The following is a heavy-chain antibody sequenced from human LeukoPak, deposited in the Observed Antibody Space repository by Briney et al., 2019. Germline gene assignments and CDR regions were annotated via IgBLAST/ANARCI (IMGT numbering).Heavy chain of an antibody. CDR2: IDQSGGRN. V-gene: IGHV3-7*05. CDR3: ARDVEGGTFDI. Sequence: GGSLRLSCAASGFTFSRFWMNWVRQAPGRGMEWVANIDQSGGRNNYVDSVKGRFTISRNNAKNSLFLEMSSLRADDAAVYFCARDVEGGTFDIWGQGTTVTVSS. J-gene: IGHJ3*02. D-gene: IGHD3-16*01. CDR1: GFTFSRFW.